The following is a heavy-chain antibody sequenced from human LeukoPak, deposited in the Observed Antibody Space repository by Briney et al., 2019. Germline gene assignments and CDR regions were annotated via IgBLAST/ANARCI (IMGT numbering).Heavy chain of an antibody. D-gene: IGHD6-25*01. CDR1: GFTFSGFY. J-gene: IGHJ3*02. CDR3: AKVGSAGAFDI. Sequence: GGSLRLSCAASGFTFSGFYMSWVRLVPGKGLEWVATINQDGRNKYYVNSMKGRFTISRDNANNSLYLQMNSLRAEDTAVYYCAKVGSAGAFDIWGQGTMVTVSS. CDR2: INQDGRNK. V-gene: IGHV3-7*03.